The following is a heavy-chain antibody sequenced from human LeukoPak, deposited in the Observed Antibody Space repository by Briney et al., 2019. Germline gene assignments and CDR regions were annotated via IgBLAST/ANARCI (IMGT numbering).Heavy chain of an antibody. CDR1: GYTFTSYD. CDR2: MNPNSGNT. Sequence: ASVKVSCKASGYTFTSYDINWVRQATGQGLEWMGWMNPNSGNTGYAQKFQGRVTMTRDTSISTAYMELSRLRSDDTAVYYCARDPLGDYVWGITPVWFDPWGQGTLVTVSS. J-gene: IGHJ5*02. D-gene: IGHD3-16*01. V-gene: IGHV1-8*01. CDR3: ARDPLGDYVWGITPVWFDP.